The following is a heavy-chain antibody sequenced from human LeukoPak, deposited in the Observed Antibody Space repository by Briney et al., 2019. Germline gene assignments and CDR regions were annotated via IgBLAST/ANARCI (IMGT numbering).Heavy chain of an antibody. CDR1: GGSISSYY. V-gene: IGHV4-59*01. D-gene: IGHD3-3*01. Sequence: DPSETLSLTCTVSGGSISSYYWSWIRQPPGKGLEWIGYIYYSGSTNYNPSLKSRVTISVDTSKNQFSLKLSSVTAADTAVYYCARGNREITIFGVVIGYYYMDVWGKGTTVTVSS. CDR3: ARGNREITIFGVVIGYYYMDV. CDR2: IYYSGST. J-gene: IGHJ6*03.